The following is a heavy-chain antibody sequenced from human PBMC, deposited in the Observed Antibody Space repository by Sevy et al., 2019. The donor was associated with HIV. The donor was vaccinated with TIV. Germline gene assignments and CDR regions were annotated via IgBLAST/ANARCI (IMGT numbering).Heavy chain of an antibody. J-gene: IGHJ4*02. CDR1: GFTFNFHG. D-gene: IGHD2-21*02. CDR2: IWYDGTIK. CDR3: ARGGGYCGGDCYSIDY. V-gene: IGHV3-30*02. Sequence: GGSLRLSCAASGFTFNFHGMHWVRQAPGKGLEWVALIWYDGTIKYYADSVKGRFTISRDNSKDTLFLQMNSLTPEDTAVYYCARGGGYCGGDCYSIDYWGQGALVTVSS.